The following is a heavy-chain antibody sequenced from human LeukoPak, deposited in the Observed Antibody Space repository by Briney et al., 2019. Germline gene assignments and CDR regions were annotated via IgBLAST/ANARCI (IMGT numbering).Heavy chain of an antibody. Sequence: PSETLSLTCTVSGASISSHYWSWLRQPPGKGLEWIGYVIDSVRTKDNPSLQSRLTLSADTSKNQFSLKLSSVTAADTAFYYCARKAWTSGSYDSWGQGTLVTVSS. J-gene: IGHJ4*02. V-gene: IGHV4-59*08. D-gene: IGHD3-10*01. CDR2: VIDSVRT. CDR1: GASISSHY. CDR3: ARKAWTSGSYDS.